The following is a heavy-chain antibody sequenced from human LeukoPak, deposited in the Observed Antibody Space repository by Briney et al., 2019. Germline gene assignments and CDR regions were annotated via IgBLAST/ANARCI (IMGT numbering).Heavy chain of an antibody. D-gene: IGHD3-3*01. V-gene: IGHV4-4*02. J-gene: IGHJ4*02. Sequence: PSETLSLSCAVSGDSISNDNWWNWVRQPPGKGLEWVGEIHHSGNTNYNPSLMSRVNISVDITKNQFSLKLTSVTAADTAVYYCARTTISGVLRNHHFDYWGRGTLVTVSS. CDR1: GDSISNDNW. CDR2: IHHSGNT. CDR3: ARTTISGVLRNHHFDY.